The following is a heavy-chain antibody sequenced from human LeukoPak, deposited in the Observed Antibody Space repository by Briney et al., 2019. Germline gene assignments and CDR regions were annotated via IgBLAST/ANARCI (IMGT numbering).Heavy chain of an antibody. CDR1: GFTFSSSW. Sequence: QPGGSLRLSCAASGFTFSSSWMHWVRQAPGKGLVWVSRITRDGSSTTYADSVKGRFITSRDNAKNTLYLQMDSLRDDDTAVYYCARDPGYESWSPFWGGMDVWGNGTTVTVSS. D-gene: IGHD3-16*01. V-gene: IGHV3-74*01. CDR2: ITRDGSST. CDR3: ARDPGYESWSPFWGGMDV. J-gene: IGHJ6*04.